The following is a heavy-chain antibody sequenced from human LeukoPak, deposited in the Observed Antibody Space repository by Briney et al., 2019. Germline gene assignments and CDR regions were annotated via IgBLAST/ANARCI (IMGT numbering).Heavy chain of an antibody. CDR1: GYTFTSYG. D-gene: IGHD3-3*01. J-gene: IGHJ4*02. CDR2: ISAYNGNT. CDR3: ARYSLDFWSGYYIDY. Sequence: GASVKVSCKASGYTFTSYGISWVRQAPGQGLEWMGWISAYNGNTNYAQKLQGRVTMTTDTSTSTAYMELRSLRSDDTAVYYCARYSLDFWSGYYIDYWGQGTLVTVSS. V-gene: IGHV1-18*01.